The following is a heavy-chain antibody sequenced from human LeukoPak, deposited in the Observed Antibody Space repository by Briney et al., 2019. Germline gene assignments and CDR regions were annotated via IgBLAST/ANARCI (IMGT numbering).Heavy chain of an antibody. CDR3: ARHMYSGAWYYFDY. J-gene: IGHJ4*02. CDR2: IYYSGSS. Sequence: KASETLSLTCTVSGGSISSSTYFWGWIRQPPGKGLDWIGSIYYSGSSYYNPSLKSRVTISVDTSKSQFSLKLSSVTAAGTAVYYCARHMYSGAWYYFDYWGQGTLVTVSS. CDR1: GGSISSSTYF. D-gene: IGHD6-19*01. V-gene: IGHV4-39*01.